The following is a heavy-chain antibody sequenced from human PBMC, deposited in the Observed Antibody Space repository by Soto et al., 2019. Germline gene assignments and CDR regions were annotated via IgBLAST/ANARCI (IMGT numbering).Heavy chain of an antibody. Sequence: HPXGSLILSYSAAGFTFDDYTMHWVRQAPGRGLEWVSLISWDGGSTYYADSVKGRFTISRDNSKNSLYLQMNSLRTEDTALYYCAKDMGSGPGTWYYYGMDVWGQGATVTVSS. CDR2: ISWDGGST. D-gene: IGHD6-19*01. CDR1: GFTFDDYT. J-gene: IGHJ6*02. CDR3: AKDMGSGPGTWYYYGMDV. V-gene: IGHV3-43*01.